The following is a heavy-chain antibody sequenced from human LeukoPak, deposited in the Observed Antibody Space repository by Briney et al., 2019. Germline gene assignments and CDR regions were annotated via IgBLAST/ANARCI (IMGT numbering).Heavy chain of an antibody. CDR3: ASSSTSEDYFDY. CDR1: GFTVSSNY. CDR2: IYSGGST. V-gene: IGHV3-66*01. J-gene: IGHJ4*02. D-gene: IGHD2-2*01. Sequence: GGSLRLSCAASGFTVSSNYMSWVRQAPGKGLEWVSVIYSGGSTYYADSVKGRFTISRDNSKNTLYLQMNSLRAEDTAVYYCASSSTSEDYFDYWGQGTLVTVSS.